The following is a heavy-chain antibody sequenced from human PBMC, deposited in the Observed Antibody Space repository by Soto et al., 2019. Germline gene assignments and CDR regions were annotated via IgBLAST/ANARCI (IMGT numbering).Heavy chain of an antibody. CDR3: ARGSEAYSYYYGMDV. Sequence: WGCLRLSWASSGFTFSVYWMHWVRQAAGKGLVWVSHISYDGTETTYADSVKGRFTISRDNPKSTLYLQMNSVRAEDTGVYYCARGSEAYSYYYGMDVWGQGTTVTVSS. V-gene: IGHV3-74*03. CDR1: GFTFSVYW. J-gene: IGHJ6*02. CDR2: ISYDGTET.